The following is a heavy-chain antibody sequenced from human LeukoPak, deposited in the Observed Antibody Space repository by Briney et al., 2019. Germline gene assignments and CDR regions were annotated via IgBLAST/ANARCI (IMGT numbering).Heavy chain of an antibody. CDR1: GFTFSSCS. V-gene: IGHV3-21*01. CDR2: ISSSSSYI. D-gene: IGHD3-22*01. CDR3: ASHLTPITMIVGIDY. Sequence: PGGSLRLSCAASGFTFSSCSMNWVRQAPGKGLEWVSSISSSSSYIYYADSVKGRFTISRDNAKNSLYLQMNSLRAEDTAVYYCASHLTPITMIVGIDYWGQGTLVTVSS. J-gene: IGHJ4*02.